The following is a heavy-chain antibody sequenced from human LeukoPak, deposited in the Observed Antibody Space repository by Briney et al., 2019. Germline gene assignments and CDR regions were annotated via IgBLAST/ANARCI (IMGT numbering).Heavy chain of an antibody. J-gene: IGHJ4*02. CDR1: GFTFSSYE. Sequence: GGSLRLSCAASGFTFSSYEMNWVRQAPGKGLEWVSYISSSGSTIYYADSVKGRFTISRDNAKNSLYLQMNSLRAEDTAVYYCARDKALHGSYFYYFDYWGQGTLFTVSS. D-gene: IGHD1-26*01. CDR3: ARDKALHGSYFYYFDY. V-gene: IGHV3-48*03. CDR2: ISSSGSTI.